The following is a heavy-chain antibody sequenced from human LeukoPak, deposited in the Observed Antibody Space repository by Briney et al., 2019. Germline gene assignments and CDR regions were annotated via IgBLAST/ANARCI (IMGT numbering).Heavy chain of an antibody. D-gene: IGHD2-21*02. V-gene: IGHV3-66*01. Sequence: PGGSLRLSCAASGFTVSNNYMVWVRQAPAKGLEWVSVIYSVGSTYYADSVRGRFTISRDNSKNTLYLQMNSLRVEDTAVYYCAGSLAYCGGDCRLGDYWGQGTLVAVSS. CDR2: IYSVGST. CDR3: AGSLAYCGGDCRLGDY. J-gene: IGHJ4*02. CDR1: GFTVSNNY.